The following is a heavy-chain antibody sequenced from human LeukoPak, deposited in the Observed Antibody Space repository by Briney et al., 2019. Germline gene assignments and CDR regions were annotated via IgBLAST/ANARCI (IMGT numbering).Heavy chain of an antibody. J-gene: IGHJ4*02. CDR2: ISSSSSYI. D-gene: IGHD6-13*01. CDR1: GFTFSSYS. CDR3: ARDRGIAAALDY. V-gene: IGHV3-21*01. Sequence: GGSLRLSCAASGFTFSSYSMNWVRQAPGKGLEWVSSISSSSSYIYYADSAKGRFTISRDNAKNSLYLQMNSLRAEDTAVYYCARDRGIAAALDYWGQGTLVTVSS.